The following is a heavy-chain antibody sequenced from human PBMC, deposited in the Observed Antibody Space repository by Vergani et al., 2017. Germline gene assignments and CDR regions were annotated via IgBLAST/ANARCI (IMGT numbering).Heavy chain of an antibody. CDR1: GYTFTSYG. Sequence: QVQLVQSGAEVKKPGASVNVSCKASGYTFTSYGISWVRQAPGQGLECMGWINAYNGNTNYAQKLQGRVTMTTDTSTSTAYMELRSLRSDDTAVYYCARSARSSWSAHVDYWGQGTLVTVSS. CDR3: ARSARSSWSAHVDY. D-gene: IGHD6-13*01. CDR2: INAYNGNT. V-gene: IGHV1-18*01. J-gene: IGHJ4*02.